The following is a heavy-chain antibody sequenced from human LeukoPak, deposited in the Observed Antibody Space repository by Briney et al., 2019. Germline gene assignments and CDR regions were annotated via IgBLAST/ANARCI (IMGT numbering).Heavy chain of an antibody. V-gene: IGHV1-46*01. CDR3: ARGPFDGYYFDY. D-gene: IGHD3-22*01. J-gene: IGHJ4*02. CDR1: GYTFTSYY. CDR2: INPSGGST. Sequence: ASVKVSCKASGYTFTSYYMHWVRQAPGQGLEWMGIINPSGGSTNYAQKFQGRVTMTRDASTSTVYMELSSLRSEDTAVYYCARGPFDGYYFDYWGQGTLVTVSS.